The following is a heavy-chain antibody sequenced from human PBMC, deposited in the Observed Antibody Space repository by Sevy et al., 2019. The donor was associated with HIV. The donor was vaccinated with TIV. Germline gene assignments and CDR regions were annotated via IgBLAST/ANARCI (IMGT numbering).Heavy chain of an antibody. CDR2: IREDESER. CDR1: GFTFSHFW. V-gene: IGHV3-7*01. Sequence: QHGGSLRLSCAASGFTFSHFWMSWVRQVPGKGLQWVANIREDESERYYMDSVKGRFTISRDNVNNLLYLQMNSLRAEDTAVYYCARDKDWGGFDCWGQGTLVTVSS. J-gene: IGHJ4*02. CDR3: ARDKDWGGFDC. D-gene: IGHD3-16*01.